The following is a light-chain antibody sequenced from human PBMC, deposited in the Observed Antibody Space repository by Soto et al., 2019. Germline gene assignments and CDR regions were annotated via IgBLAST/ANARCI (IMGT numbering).Light chain of an antibody. Sequence: ELVLTQSPGTMSLSTGERATLSCRASQSVSSTYLAWYQQNPGQDPRLLIYGASSRATGIPDRFSGSGSGTDFTLTISRLEPEDFAVYFCQQYGSSSYTFGQGTKLEIK. CDR3: QQYGSSSYT. CDR1: QSVSSTY. J-gene: IGKJ2*01. CDR2: GAS. V-gene: IGKV3-20*01.